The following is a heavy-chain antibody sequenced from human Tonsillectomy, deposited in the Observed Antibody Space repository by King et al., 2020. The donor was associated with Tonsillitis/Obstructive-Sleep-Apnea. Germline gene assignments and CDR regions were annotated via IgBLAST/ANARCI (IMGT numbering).Heavy chain of an antibody. CDR3: ARGGQENSGYESPYYYYYMDV. D-gene: IGHD5-12*01. CDR2: IWYDGSNK. J-gene: IGHJ6*03. Sequence: VQLVESGGGVVQPGRSLRLSCAASGFTFSSYGMHWVRQAPGKGLEWVAVIWYDGSNKYYADSVKGRFTISRDNSKNTLYLQMNSLRAEDTAVYYGARGGQENSGYESPYYYYYMDVWGKGTTVTVSS. V-gene: IGHV3-33*01. CDR1: GFTFSSYG.